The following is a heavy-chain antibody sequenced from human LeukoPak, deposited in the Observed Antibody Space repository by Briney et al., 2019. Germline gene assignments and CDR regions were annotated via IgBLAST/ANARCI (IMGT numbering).Heavy chain of an antibody. J-gene: IGHJ4*02. V-gene: IGHV3-53*01. CDR1: GFTVSSTY. CDR3: ASRHCSGGGCYFAGADPFDY. Sequence: GGSLRLSCAASGFTVSSTYVSWVRQAPGKGLEWVSVIYEGGNTYYIDSVKGLFTISRDTSKNTLYLQMNSLRAEDTAVYYCASRHCSGGGCYFAGADPFDYWGQGTLVTVSS. D-gene: IGHD2-15*01. CDR2: IYEGGNT.